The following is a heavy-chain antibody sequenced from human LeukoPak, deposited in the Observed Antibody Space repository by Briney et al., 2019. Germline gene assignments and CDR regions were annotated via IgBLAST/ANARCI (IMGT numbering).Heavy chain of an antibody. CDR3: ARRVRGRWLQFSWYLDL. CDR2: IYYSGST. J-gene: IGHJ2*01. CDR1: GGSFSGYY. Sequence: SETLSLTCAVYGGSFSGYYWGWIRQPPGKGLEWIGSIYYSGSTYYNPSLKSRVTISVDTSKNQFSLKLSSVTAADTAVYYCARRVRGRWLQFSWYLDLWGRGTLVTVSS. V-gene: IGHV4-34*01. D-gene: IGHD5-24*01.